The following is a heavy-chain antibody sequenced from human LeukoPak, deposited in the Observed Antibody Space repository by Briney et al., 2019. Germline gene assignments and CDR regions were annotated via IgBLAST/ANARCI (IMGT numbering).Heavy chain of an antibody. CDR2: RSYHGRNE. Sequence: GGPLRLSCAASGFTFSDSAMHWVRQAPGKGLEWVAVRSYHGRNEYYADSVKGSFTIYRDSSKNTLYLQMNSVRVDDKAVYYCARAGVDGYLDYWGQGTLVTVSS. D-gene: IGHD5-24*01. J-gene: IGHJ4*02. V-gene: IGHV3-30*04. CDR1: GFTFSDSA. CDR3: ARAGVDGYLDY.